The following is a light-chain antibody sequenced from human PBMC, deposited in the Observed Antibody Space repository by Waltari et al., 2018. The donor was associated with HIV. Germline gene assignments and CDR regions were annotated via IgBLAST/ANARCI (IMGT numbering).Light chain of an antibody. Sequence: EIVMTQYPATLSLSPGERAILSCRASQSVASSLAWYQQKPGQAPRLLIYGASTRAAGIPGRFSGSGSGTEFTLTISSLQSEDSAIYFCHQYNSWPPRYTFGQGTKLEI. CDR1: QSVASS. V-gene: IGKV3-15*01. CDR2: GAS. CDR3: HQYNSWPPRYT. J-gene: IGKJ2*01.